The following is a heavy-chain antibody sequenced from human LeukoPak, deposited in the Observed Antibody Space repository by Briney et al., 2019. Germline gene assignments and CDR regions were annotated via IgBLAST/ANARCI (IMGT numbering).Heavy chain of an antibody. D-gene: IGHD6-19*01. CDR3: ARDGLAVAGTVYYYGMDV. J-gene: IGHJ6*02. CDR2: IYSGGST. CDR1: GFTVSSNY. V-gene: IGHV3-66*01. Sequence: GGSLRLSCAASGFTVSSNYMSWVRQAPGKGLEWASVIYSGGSTYYADSVKGRFTISRDNSKNTLYLQMNSLRAEDTAVYYCARDGLAVAGTVYYYGMDVWGQGTTVTVSS.